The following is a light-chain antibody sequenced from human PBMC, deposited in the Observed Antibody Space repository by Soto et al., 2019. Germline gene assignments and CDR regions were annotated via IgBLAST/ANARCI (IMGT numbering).Light chain of an antibody. CDR3: SSYGGYNNVV. J-gene: IGLJ1*01. V-gene: IGLV2-8*01. CDR1: SSDVGGYNY. CDR2: GVN. Sequence: QSVLTQPPSASGSPGQSVTISCTGTSSDVGGYNYVSWFQQHPGKAPKLIIHGVNQWPSGVPDRFSRSKSGNTASLTVSGLQDEDEDTYYCSSYGGYNNVVFGAGTKLTVL.